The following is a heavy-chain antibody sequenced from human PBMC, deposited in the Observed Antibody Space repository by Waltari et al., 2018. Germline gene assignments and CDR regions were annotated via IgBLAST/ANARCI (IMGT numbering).Heavy chain of an antibody. CDR1: GGTFSSYA. Sequence: QVQLVQSGAEVKKPGSSVKVSCKASGGTFSSYAISWVRPAPGQGLEWMGWIIPIFGTANYAQKFQGRVTITADESTSTAYMELSSLRSEDTAVYYCASGGNNFWSGYYHYYYYYMDVWGKGTTVTISS. CDR3: ASGGNNFWSGYYHYYYYYMDV. V-gene: IGHV1-69*12. D-gene: IGHD3-3*01. J-gene: IGHJ6*03. CDR2: IIPIFGTA.